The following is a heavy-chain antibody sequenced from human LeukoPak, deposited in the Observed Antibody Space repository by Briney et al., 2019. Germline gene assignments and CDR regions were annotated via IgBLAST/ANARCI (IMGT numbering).Heavy chain of an antibody. Sequence: ASVNVSCTASGYIFTASYIDWVRQAPRQGLEWMGWINPNIGGTSFAKKFRGRVTLTRDTSITTTYLELTGLRSDDTAVYFCARGDCSGVTCYSVDSWGQGTLVTVSS. V-gene: IGHV1-2*02. CDR1: GYIFTASY. CDR2: INPNIGGT. J-gene: IGHJ4*02. D-gene: IGHD2-15*01. CDR3: ARGDCSGVTCYSVDS.